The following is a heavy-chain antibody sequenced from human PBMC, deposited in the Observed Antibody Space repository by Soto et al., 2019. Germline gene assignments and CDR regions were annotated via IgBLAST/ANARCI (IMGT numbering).Heavy chain of an antibody. V-gene: IGHV1-69*02. J-gene: IGHJ3*02. D-gene: IGHD2-15*01. CDR1: GGTFSSYT. CDR2: IIPILGIA. CDR3: ARVLCSGGSCSYSTDAFDI. Sequence: QVQLVQSGAEVKKPGSSVKVSCKASGGTFSSYTISWVRQAPGQGLEWMRRIIPILGIANYAQKFQGRVTITADKSTSTAYMELSSLRSEDTAVYYCARVLCSGGSCSYSTDAFDIWGQGTMVTVSS.